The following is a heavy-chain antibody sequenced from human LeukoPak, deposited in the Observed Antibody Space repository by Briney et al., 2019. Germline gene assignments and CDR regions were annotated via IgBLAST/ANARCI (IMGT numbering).Heavy chain of an antibody. CDR1: GFTFSSYA. J-gene: IGHJ5*02. Sequence: GGSLRLSCAASGFTFSSYAMSWVRQAPGKGLEWVSAISGSGGSTYYADSVKGRFTISRGNSKNTLYLQMNSLRAEDTAVYYCAKGGTAARGYNWFDPWGQGTLVTVSS. D-gene: IGHD6-6*01. CDR2: ISGSGGST. V-gene: IGHV3-23*01. CDR3: AKGGTAARGYNWFDP.